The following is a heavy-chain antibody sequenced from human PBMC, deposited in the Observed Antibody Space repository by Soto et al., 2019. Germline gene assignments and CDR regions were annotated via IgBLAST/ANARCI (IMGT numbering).Heavy chain of an antibody. V-gene: IGHV4-31*03. J-gene: IGHJ3*02. CDR2: IYYSGST. CDR1: GGPISSGGYY. CDR3: ARDPPHYYGSGSYYVIPAFDI. D-gene: IGHD3-10*01. Sequence: PSETLSLTCTVSGGPISSGGYYWSWIRQHPGKGLEWIGYIYYSGSTYYNPSLKSRVTISVDTSKNQFSLKLSSVTAADTAVYYCARDPPHYYGSGSYYVIPAFDIWGQGTMVTVSS.